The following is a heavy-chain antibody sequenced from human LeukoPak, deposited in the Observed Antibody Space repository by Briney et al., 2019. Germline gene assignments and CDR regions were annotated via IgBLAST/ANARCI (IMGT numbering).Heavy chain of an antibody. CDR3: AKNKAPSYSSCLDY. V-gene: IGHV3-23*01. CDR1: GFTFSSYA. CDR2: ISGSGGST. J-gene: IGHJ4*02. Sequence: PGGSLRLSCAASGFTFSSYAMNWVRQAPGKGLEWVSAISGSGGSTFYADSVNGRFTLSRDKSKNTLYLQMNSLRAEDTALYYCAKNKAPSYSSCLDYWGQGTLVTVSS. D-gene: IGHD6-6*01.